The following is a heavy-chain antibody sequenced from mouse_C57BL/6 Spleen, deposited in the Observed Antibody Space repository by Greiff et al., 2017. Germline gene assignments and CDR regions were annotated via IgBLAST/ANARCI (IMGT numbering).Heavy chain of an antibody. V-gene: IGHV1-55*01. Sequence: QVQLQQPGAELVKPGASVKMSCKASGYTFTSYWITWVKQRPGQGLEWIGDIYPGSGSTNYNEKFKSKATLTVDTSSSTAYMQLSSLTSEDSAVYYCARDPRDSSGSWFAYWGQGTLVTVSA. CDR3: ARDPRDSSGSWFAY. J-gene: IGHJ3*01. D-gene: IGHD3-2*02. CDR1: GYTFTSYW. CDR2: IYPGSGST.